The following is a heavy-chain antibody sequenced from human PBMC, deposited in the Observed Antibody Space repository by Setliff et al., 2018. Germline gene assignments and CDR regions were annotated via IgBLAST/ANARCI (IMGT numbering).Heavy chain of an antibody. CDR2: VSASGST. J-gene: IGHJ5*02. V-gene: IGHV4-4*07. Sequence: SETLSLTCTVSGASISDFYWTWIRQPAGKELEWIGRVSASGSTTYNPSLKSRVTMSIDTSTNQISLNLTSVTAADTAIYYCAAYYGNRGGPASWGQGTLVTVSS. CDR1: GASISDFY. CDR3: AAYYGNRGGPAS. D-gene: IGHD3-10*01.